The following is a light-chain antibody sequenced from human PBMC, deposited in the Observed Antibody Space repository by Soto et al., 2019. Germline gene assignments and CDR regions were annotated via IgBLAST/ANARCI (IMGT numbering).Light chain of an antibody. V-gene: IGKV3-15*01. J-gene: IGKJ5*01. CDR1: QSVSSN. Sequence: EIVMTQSPATLSVSPGDRATLSCRASQSVSSNLAWYQQKPDQAPRLLIYGASTRATGIPARFSGSGSGTEFALTNSSRQSEDFAGYCCQQYNNWPPITFGQGTRLEMK. CDR2: GAS. CDR3: QQYNNWPPIT.